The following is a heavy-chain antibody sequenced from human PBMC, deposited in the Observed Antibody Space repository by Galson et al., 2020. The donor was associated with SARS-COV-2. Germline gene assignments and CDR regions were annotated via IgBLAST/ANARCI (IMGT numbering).Heavy chain of an antibody. Sequence: SGPTLVKPTQTLTLTCTFPGFSLSTSGMCVSWIRQPPGKALEWLARIAWDDDKYYSTSLKTRLTISKDTSKNQVVLTMTNMDPVDTATYYCARMSAMVVALDYWGQGTLVTVSS. CDR3: ARMSAMVVALDY. D-gene: IGHD5-18*01. CDR2: IAWDDDK. V-gene: IGHV2-70*11. CDR1: GFSLSTSGMC. J-gene: IGHJ4*02.